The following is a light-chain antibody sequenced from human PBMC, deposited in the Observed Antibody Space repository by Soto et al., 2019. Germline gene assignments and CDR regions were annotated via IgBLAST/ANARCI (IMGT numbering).Light chain of an antibody. V-gene: IGLV2-23*01. CDR3: SSYGGRYNYV. CDR2: EGI. CDR1: SSTVGGFNV. J-gene: IGLJ1*01. Sequence: QSALTQPASVSGSPGQSITISCTGTSSTVGGFNVVSWYQQHPGKAPKVIIYEGIKRPSGVSNRFSGSNSGSTASLTISGLQAEDEADYYCSSYGGRYNYVFGTGTKVTVL.